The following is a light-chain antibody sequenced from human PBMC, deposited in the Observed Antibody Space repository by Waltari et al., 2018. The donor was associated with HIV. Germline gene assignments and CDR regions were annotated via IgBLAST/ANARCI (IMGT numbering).Light chain of an antibody. Sequence: QSALTQPRSVSGSPGQSVTISCTGTISDVGGYNYVSWYQQYPGKAPKVMIYDVSKRPSGVPDRFSGPKSGNTASLTISGLQAEDEADYYCCSYAGNYVWLFGGRTKLTVL. J-gene: IGLJ3*02. CDR2: DVS. CDR3: CSYAGNYVWL. CDR1: ISDVGGYNY. V-gene: IGLV2-11*01.